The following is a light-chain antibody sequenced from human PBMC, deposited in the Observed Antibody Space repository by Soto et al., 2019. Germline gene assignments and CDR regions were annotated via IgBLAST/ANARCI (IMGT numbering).Light chain of an antibody. CDR2: DAS. CDR1: QSVSSY. CDR3: QQRSNWYT. V-gene: IGKV3-11*01. J-gene: IGKJ2*01. Sequence: EIVLTQSPATLSLSPGERATLSCRASQSVSSYLAWYQQKPGQAPRLLIYDASNRATGIPARFSGSGSGTEFTLTISRLEPEDFAVYYCQQRSNWYTFGQGNKLEIK.